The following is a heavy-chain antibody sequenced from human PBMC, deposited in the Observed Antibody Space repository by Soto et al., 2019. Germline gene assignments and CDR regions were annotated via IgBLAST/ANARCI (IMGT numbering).Heavy chain of an antibody. J-gene: IGHJ6*02. V-gene: IGHV1-2*02. Sequence: GASVKVSCKASGYIFSEYYIQWVRQAPGQGLECMGWIIPNNGGTTYAQKFHGRVTMTRDTSISTAYMELSRLRSDDTAVYFCAKGESSSAVSYSYSGLDVLGQGTTVTVSS. CDR3: AKGESSSAVSYSYSGLDV. D-gene: IGHD6-6*01. CDR1: GYIFSEYY. CDR2: IIPNNGGT.